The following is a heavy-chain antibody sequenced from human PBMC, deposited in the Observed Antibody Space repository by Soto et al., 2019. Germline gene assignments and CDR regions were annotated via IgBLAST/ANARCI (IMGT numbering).Heavy chain of an antibody. CDR2: INPSGGSI. Sequence: QVQLVQSGAEAKKPGASVKLSCKASEYTFTSNYMPWVRQAPGQGLEWMGVINPSGGSITYAQKFQGRVTMTRDTSTSTVYMELSGLRSEDTALYYCAREEIVSRSDSYYNGMDVWGQGTTVTVSS. CDR3: AREEIVSRSDSYYNGMDV. CDR1: EYTFTSNY. J-gene: IGHJ6*02. D-gene: IGHD1-26*01. V-gene: IGHV1-46*01.